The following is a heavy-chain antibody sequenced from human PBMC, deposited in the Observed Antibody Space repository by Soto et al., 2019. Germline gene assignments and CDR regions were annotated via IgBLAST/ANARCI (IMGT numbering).Heavy chain of an antibody. CDR1: GGTFSSYA. CDR2: IIPIFGTA. Sequence: ASVKVSCKASGGTFSSYAISWVRQAPGQGLEWMGGIIPIFGTADYAQKFQGRVTITADESTSTAYVELSSLRSEDTGMYYCAGLAVPATPYYYYGMDVWGQGTTVTV. V-gene: IGHV1-69*13. CDR3: AGLAVPATPYYYYGMDV. D-gene: IGHD2-15*01. J-gene: IGHJ6*02.